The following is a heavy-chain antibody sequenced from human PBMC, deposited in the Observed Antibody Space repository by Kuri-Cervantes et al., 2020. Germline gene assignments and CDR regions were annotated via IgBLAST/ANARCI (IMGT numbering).Heavy chain of an antibody. D-gene: IGHD3-10*01. Sequence: GESLKISCAASGFTFSSYWMSWVRQAPGKGLEWVANIKQDGSEKYYVDSVKGRFTISRDNAKNSLYLQMNSLRAEDTAVYYCAWFRELIPGAFDIWGQGTMVTVSS. CDR3: AWFRELIPGAFDI. CDR2: IKQDGSEK. CDR1: GFTFSSYW. J-gene: IGHJ3*02. V-gene: IGHV3-7*01.